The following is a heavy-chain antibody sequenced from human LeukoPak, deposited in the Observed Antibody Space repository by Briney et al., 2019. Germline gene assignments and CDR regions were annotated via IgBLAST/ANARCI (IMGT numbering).Heavy chain of an antibody. D-gene: IGHD1-20*01. V-gene: IGHV3-21*05. Sequence: PGGSLRLSCAASGFTFSRHWMDWVRQAPGKGLEWVSHIGHRSSDIWHADSVKGRFTASRDNAKNSVYLQMNSLRAEDSALYYCARSLTALDYWGLGTLVTVSS. CDR2: IGHRSSDI. J-gene: IGHJ4*02. CDR3: ARSLTALDY. CDR1: GFTFSRHW.